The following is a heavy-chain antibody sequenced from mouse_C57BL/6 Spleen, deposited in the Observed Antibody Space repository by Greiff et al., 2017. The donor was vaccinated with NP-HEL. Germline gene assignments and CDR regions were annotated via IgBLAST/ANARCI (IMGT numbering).Heavy chain of an antibody. J-gene: IGHJ2*01. D-gene: IGHD1-1*01. Sequence: EVQLQQSGPELVKPGASVKIPCKASGYTFTDYNMDWVKQSHGKSLEWIGDINPNNGGTIYNQKFKGKATLTVDKSSSTAYMELRSLTSEDTAVYYCARLGDGSSSSYFDYWGQGTTLTVSS. CDR1: GYTFTDYN. CDR3: ARLGDGSSSSYFDY. V-gene: IGHV1-18*01. CDR2: INPNNGGT.